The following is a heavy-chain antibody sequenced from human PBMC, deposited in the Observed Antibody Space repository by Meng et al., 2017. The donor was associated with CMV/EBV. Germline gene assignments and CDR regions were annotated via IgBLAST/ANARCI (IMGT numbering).Heavy chain of an antibody. CDR3: ARVCGGSCFDY. CDR2: IIPIFGTA. V-gene: IGHV1-69*12. J-gene: IGHJ4*02. D-gene: IGHD2-15*01. Sequence: QVPPALSGPEVKKPGPSGKVSCTASGGTFSSYAISWVRQAPGQGLEWMGGIIPIFGTANYAQKFQGRVTITADESTSTAYMELSSLRSEDTAVYYCARVCGGSCFDYWGQGTLVTVSS. CDR1: GGTFSSYA.